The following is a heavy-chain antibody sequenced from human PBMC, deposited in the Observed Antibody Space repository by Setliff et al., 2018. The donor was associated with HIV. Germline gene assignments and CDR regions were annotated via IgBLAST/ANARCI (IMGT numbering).Heavy chain of an antibody. CDR3: ARQSITILGVVISGFDP. CDR2: IYHSGGT. CDR1: NYSINSGYY. V-gene: IGHV4-38-2*01. Sequence: PSETLSLTCAVSNYSINSGYYWGWIRQPPGKGLEWIGSIYHSGGTYYNPSLKSRVTISVDTSKNQVSLRLTSVTAADTAVYYCARQSITILGVVISGFDPWGQGTLVTVSS. D-gene: IGHD3-3*01. J-gene: IGHJ5*02.